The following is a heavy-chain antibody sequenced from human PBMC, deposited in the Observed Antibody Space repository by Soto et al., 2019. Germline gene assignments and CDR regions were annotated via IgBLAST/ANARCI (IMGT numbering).Heavy chain of an antibody. V-gene: IGHV3-48*01. CDR3: ARERGSGWTFDY. Sequence: GGSLRLSCGASGFTFRTYSMNWVRQAPGKGLEWVSSISSSSTIYYADSVKGRFTISRDNVQNSLYLQMHSLRAEDTAVYYCARERGSGWTFDYWGQGTLVTVSS. J-gene: IGHJ4*02. CDR2: ISSSSTI. D-gene: IGHD6-19*01. CDR1: GFTFRTYS.